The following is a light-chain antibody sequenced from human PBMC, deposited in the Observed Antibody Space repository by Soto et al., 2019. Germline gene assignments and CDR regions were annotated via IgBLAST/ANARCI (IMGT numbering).Light chain of an antibody. CDR1: SSDIGGYNY. CDR2: DVS. CDR3: SSYTSTSTLYV. J-gene: IGLJ1*01. V-gene: IGLV2-14*03. Sequence: QSALTQPASVSGSPGQSITISCTGTSSDIGGYNYVSWYQQLPGKVPKLIIYDVSNRPSGVSDRFSGSKSGNAACLTISGLQAEDEADYYCSSYTSTSTLYVFGTGTKVTVL.